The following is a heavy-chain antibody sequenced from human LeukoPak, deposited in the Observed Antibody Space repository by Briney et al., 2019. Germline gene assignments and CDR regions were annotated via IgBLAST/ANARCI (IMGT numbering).Heavy chain of an antibody. CDR3: ARGRRWGGASWFDP. J-gene: IGHJ5*02. V-gene: IGHV4-34*01. CDR1: GGSFSGYY. D-gene: IGHD1-26*01. Sequence: SETLSLTCAVYGGSFSGYYWSWIRQPPGKGLEWIGEINHSGSTNCNPSLKSRVTISVDTSKNQFSLKLSSVTAADTAVYYCARGRRWGGASWFDPWGQGTLVTVSS. CDR2: INHSGST.